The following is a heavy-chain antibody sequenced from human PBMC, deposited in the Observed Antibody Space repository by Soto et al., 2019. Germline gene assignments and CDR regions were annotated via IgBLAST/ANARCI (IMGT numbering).Heavy chain of an antibody. V-gene: IGHV3-30-3*01. CDR3: ARGSGYSYGLDY. CDR1: GFTFSSYA. Sequence: GGSLRLSCAASGFTFSSYAMHWVRQAPGKGLEWVEVISYDGSNKYYADSVKGRFTISRDNSKNTLYLQMNSLRAEDTAVYYCARGSGYSYGLDYWGQGTLVTVSS. D-gene: IGHD5-18*01. CDR2: ISYDGSNK. J-gene: IGHJ4*02.